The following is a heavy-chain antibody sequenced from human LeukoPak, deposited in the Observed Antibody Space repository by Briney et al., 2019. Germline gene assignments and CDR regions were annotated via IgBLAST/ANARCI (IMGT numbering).Heavy chain of an antibody. J-gene: IGHJ3*02. D-gene: IGHD3-22*01. Sequence: SETLSLTCTVSGGSISSYYWSWIRRPPGKGLEWIGYIYYSGSTNYNPSLKSRVTISVDTSKDQFSLKLSSVTAADTAVYYCASSLYDSSGYYGYAFDIWGQGTMVTVSS. CDR3: ASSLYDSSGYYGYAFDI. V-gene: IGHV4-59*01. CDR2: IYYSGST. CDR1: GGSISSYY.